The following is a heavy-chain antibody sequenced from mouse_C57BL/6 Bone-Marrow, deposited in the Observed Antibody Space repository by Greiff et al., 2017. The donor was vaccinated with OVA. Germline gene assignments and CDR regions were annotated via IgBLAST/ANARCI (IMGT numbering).Heavy chain of an antibody. CDR2: ISRKSSNYAT. Sequence: EVQVVESGGGLVQPKGSLKLSCAASGFTFNTYAMHWVRQAPGQGLEWVGRISRKSSNYATYYADSVKDRFTISRAASPSMLYLKMNNLKTTDTAMDDCVRRGNGSSYDWYFDVWGTGTTVTVAS. CDR3: VRRGNGSSYDWYFDV. V-gene: IGHV10-3*01. D-gene: IGHD1-1*01. CDR1: GFTFNTYA. J-gene: IGHJ1*03.